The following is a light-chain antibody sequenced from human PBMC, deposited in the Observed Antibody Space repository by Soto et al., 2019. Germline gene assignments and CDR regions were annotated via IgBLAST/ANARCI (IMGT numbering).Light chain of an antibody. CDR3: QQSYSTPIT. CDR2: AAS. Sequence: QLNQCPSSMCASXGDRVTIDCRTSPSISRFLNWYQQKPGKAPKLXXYAASSLQRVGPSSFSGSGSGTAFTPTISSLQPEDFATYYGQQSYSTPITFGQGTRLEIK. CDR1: PSISRF. J-gene: IGKJ5*01. V-gene: IGKV1-39*01.